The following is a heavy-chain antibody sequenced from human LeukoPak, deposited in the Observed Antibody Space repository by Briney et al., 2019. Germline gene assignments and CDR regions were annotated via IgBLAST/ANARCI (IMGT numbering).Heavy chain of an antibody. J-gene: IGHJ4*02. CDR1: GYTFTGYY. Sequence: ASVKVSCKASGYTFTGYYMHWVRQAPGQGLEWMGWVNPNNGGTDYAQKFQGRVTMTRDTSISTAYMELSSLRSDDTAIYYCVRDDVTTNPLEFDYWGQGTLLTVSS. D-gene: IGHD4-11*01. CDR2: VNPNNGGT. CDR3: VRDDVTTNPLEFDY. V-gene: IGHV1-2*02.